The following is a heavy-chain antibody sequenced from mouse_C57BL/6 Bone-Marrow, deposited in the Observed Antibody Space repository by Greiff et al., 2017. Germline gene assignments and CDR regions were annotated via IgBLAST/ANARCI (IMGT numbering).Heavy chain of an antibody. CDR2: IDPANGDT. D-gene: IGHD2-2*01. CDR3: TTERGDGYDSGGYYFDY. J-gene: IGHJ2*01. V-gene: IGHV14-4*01. Sequence: EVKLQESGAELVRPGASVKLSCTASGFNIKDDYMHWVKQRPEQGLEWIGWIDPANGDTEYASKFQGKATITADTTSNTAYLQLSSLTSEDTAVYYCTTERGDGYDSGGYYFDYWGQGTTLTVSS. CDR1: GFNIKDDY.